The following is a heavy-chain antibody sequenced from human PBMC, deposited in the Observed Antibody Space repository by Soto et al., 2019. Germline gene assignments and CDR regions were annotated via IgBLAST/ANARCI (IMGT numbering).Heavy chain of an antibody. J-gene: IGHJ4*02. D-gene: IGHD6-13*01. V-gene: IGHV4-30-4*01. Sequence: SETLSLTCTVSGGPISSGDYYWSWIRQPPGKGLEWIGYIYYSGSTYYNPSLKSRVTISVDTSKNQFSLKLSSVTAADTAVYYCASSSSSWYMPDYWGQGTLVTVSS. CDR1: GGPISSGDYY. CDR2: IYYSGST. CDR3: ASSSSSWYMPDY.